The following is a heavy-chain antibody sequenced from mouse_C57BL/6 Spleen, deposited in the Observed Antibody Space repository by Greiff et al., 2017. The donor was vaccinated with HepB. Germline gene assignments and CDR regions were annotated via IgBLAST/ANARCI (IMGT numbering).Heavy chain of an antibody. CDR2: INPNNGGT. CDR3: ARFLRAMDY. V-gene: IGHV1-18*01. D-gene: IGHD1-1*01. CDR1: GYTFTDYN. J-gene: IGHJ4*01. Sequence: VHVKQSGPELVKPGASVKIPCKASGYTFTDYNMDWVKQSHGKSLEWIGDINPNNGGTIYNQKFKGKATLTVDKSSSTAYMELRSLTSEDTAVYYCARFLRAMDYWGQGTSVTVSS.